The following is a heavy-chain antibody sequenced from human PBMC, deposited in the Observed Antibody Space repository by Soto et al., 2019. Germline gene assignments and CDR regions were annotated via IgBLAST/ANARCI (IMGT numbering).Heavy chain of an antibody. CDR1: GGSISGYH. CDR2: IYYSGST. V-gene: IGHV4-59*12. D-gene: IGHD2-15*01. CDR3: ARAAPRYCSGGSCYAGRDY. Sequence: SETMSLICTVSGGSISGYHWCWIRQHPGKGLEWIGYIYYSGSTNYNPSLKSRVTISVDTSKNQFSLKLSSVTAADTAVYYCARAAPRYCSGGSCYAGRDYWDQGTLVTVSS. J-gene: IGHJ4*02.